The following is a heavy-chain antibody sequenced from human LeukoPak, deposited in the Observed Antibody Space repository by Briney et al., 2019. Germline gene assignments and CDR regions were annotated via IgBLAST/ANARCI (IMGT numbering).Heavy chain of an antibody. Sequence: PSETLSLTCTVSGGSISSSSYYWGWIRQPPGKGLKWIGSIYYSGSTYYNPSLKSRVTISVDTSKNQFSLKLSSVTAADTAVYYCATPLVRGVDYFDYWGQGTLVTVSS. CDR3: ATPLVRGVDYFDY. J-gene: IGHJ4*02. CDR2: IYYSGST. D-gene: IGHD3-10*01. V-gene: IGHV4-39*01. CDR1: GGSISSSSYY.